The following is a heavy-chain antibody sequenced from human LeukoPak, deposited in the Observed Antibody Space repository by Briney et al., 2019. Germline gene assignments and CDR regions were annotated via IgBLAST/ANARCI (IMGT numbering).Heavy chain of an antibody. Sequence: GGSLRLPCAASGFTFSSYSMNWVRQAPGKGLEWVSSISSSSSYIYYADSVKGRFTISRDNAKNSLYLQMNSLRAEDTAVYYCARVGEYSYGLTFDYWGQGTLVTVSS. CDR3: ARVGEYSYGLTFDY. CDR1: GFTFSSYS. V-gene: IGHV3-21*01. CDR2: ISSSSSYI. J-gene: IGHJ4*02. D-gene: IGHD5-18*01.